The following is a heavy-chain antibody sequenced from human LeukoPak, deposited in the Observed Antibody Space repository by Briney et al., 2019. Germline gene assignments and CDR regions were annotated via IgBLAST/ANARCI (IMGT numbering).Heavy chain of an antibody. J-gene: IGHJ3*02. CDR3: ARVSGSGRYDAFYI. Sequence: ASVKVSCKASGYTFTGYYVHWVRQAPGQGLEWMGWINPNSGGTNYAQKFQGRVTMTRDTSISTVYMELSSLRSDDTAVYYCARVSGSGRYDAFYIWGQGTMVTVSS. CDR1: GYTFTGYY. D-gene: IGHD3-10*01. V-gene: IGHV1-2*02. CDR2: INPNSGGT.